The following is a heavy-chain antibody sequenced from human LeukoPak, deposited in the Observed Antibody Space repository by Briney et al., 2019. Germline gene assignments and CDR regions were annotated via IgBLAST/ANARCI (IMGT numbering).Heavy chain of an antibody. CDR2: ISDNSNYI. V-gene: IGHV3-21*01. CDR1: GFTFNTCS. CDR3: ANHFACGSTSCPPFDS. Sequence: PGGSLRLSCAASGFTFNTCSMNWVRQAPGKGLEWVSSISDNSNYIYYSDSVEGRFTISRDNAKNSLYLQMNSLRVEDTAVYYWANHFACGSTSCPPFDSWGQGTLVTVSS. D-gene: IGHD2-2*01. J-gene: IGHJ4*02.